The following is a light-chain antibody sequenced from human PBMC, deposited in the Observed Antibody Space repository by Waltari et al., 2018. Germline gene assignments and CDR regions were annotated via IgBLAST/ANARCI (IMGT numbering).Light chain of an antibody. CDR2: RNN. V-gene: IGLV1-47*01. CDR1: SSTIGSNY. CDR3: AAWDDSLSGYV. Sequence: QSVLTQPPSASATPGQRVTISCSGSSSTIGSNYVYWYQQLPGTAPKLLRYRNNQRPSGVPDRFSGSKSGTSASLAISRLRAEDEADYYCAAWDDSLSGYVFGTGTKVTVL. J-gene: IGLJ1*01.